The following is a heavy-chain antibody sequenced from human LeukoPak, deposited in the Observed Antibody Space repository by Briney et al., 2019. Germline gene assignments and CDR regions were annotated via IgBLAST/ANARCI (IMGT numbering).Heavy chain of an antibody. CDR2: IKGDGSDN. CDR1: GFTFSSYW. D-gene: IGHD3-16*01. Sequence: GGSLRLSCAASGFTFSSYWMSWVRQAPGKGLEWVANIKGDGSDNHYVDSVRGRFTISRDNAKNSLYLQMNSLRAEDTAVYYCVKMGESADCPQGHYYYYGMDAWGQGTTVTVSS. CDR3: VKMGESADCPQGHYYYYGMDA. J-gene: IGHJ6*02. V-gene: IGHV3-7*02.